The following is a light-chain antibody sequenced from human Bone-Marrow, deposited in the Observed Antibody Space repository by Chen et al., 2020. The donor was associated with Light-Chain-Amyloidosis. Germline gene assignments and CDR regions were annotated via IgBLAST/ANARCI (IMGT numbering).Light chain of an antibody. CDR3: QQRSNWPIT. J-gene: IGKJ5*01. CDR2: DAS. Sequence: EIVLTQSPATLSLSPGDRATLSCRASQSVSSYLAWYQQKPGQAPRLLIYDASNRATGIPARFSGSGSATDFTLTISSLEPEDFAVYYCQQRSNWPITFGQGTRLEIK. CDR1: QSVSSY. V-gene: IGKV3-11*01.